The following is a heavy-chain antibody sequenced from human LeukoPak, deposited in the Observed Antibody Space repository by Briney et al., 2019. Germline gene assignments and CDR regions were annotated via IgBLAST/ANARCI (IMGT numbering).Heavy chain of an antibody. CDR2: VNQDGRQK. Sequence: GGSLRLSCAASAFTFSSYLMSWVRQAPGKGLEWVANVNQDGRQKNYVDSVRGRFTISRDNAKNSLYLQMNSLRAEDTAVYYCARDPDLRRGFDGEGYWGQGTLVTVSS. CDR1: AFTFSSYL. CDR3: ARDPDLRRGFDGEGY. V-gene: IGHV3-7*05. D-gene: IGHD3-10*01. J-gene: IGHJ4*02.